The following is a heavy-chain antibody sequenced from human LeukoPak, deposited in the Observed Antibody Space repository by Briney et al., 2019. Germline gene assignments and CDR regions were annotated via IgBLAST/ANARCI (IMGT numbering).Heavy chain of an antibody. CDR2: IYSGGST. J-gene: IGHJ4*02. D-gene: IGHD1-26*01. Sequence: PGGSLRLSCAASGFTVSSNYMSWVRQAPGKGLEWVSVIYSGGSTYYADSVKGRFTISRDSSKNTLYLQMNSLRAEDTAVYYCARRMMGVSPPFDYWGQGALVTVSS. CDR3: ARRMMGVSPPFDY. V-gene: IGHV3-66*04. CDR1: GFTVSSNY.